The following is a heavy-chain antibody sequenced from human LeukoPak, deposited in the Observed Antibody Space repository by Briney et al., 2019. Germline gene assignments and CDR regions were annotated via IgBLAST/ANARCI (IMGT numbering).Heavy chain of an antibody. V-gene: IGHV3-74*01. J-gene: IGHJ6*02. CDR1: GFTFSSYW. Sequence: GGSLRLSCAASGFTFSSYWMHWVRQAPGKGLVWVSRINSDGSSTSYADSVKGRFTISRDNAKNTLYLQMNSLRAEDTAVYYCARDRRLGVAGQYYYYYGMDVWGQGTTVTVSS. CDR3: ARDRRLGVAGQYYYYYGMDV. D-gene: IGHD3-3*01. CDR2: INSDGSST.